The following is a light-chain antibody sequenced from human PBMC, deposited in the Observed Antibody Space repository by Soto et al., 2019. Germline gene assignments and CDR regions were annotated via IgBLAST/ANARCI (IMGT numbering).Light chain of an antibody. Sequence: QSALTQPRSVSGSPGQSVTISCTGTNSDIGGYNYVSWYQQHPGKAPKVMIYDVSRRPSGVPDRFSGSKSGNTASLTISGLQAEDEADYYCCSYAGRYNFWVFGGGTQLPS. J-gene: IGLJ3*02. CDR1: NSDIGGYNY. CDR3: CSYAGRYNFWV. V-gene: IGLV2-11*01. CDR2: DVS.